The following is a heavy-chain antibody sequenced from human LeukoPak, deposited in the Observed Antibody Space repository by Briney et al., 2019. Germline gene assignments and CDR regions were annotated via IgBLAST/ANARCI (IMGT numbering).Heavy chain of an antibody. Sequence: SETLSLTCAVYGGSFSGYYWSWLRQPPGKGLEWIGEINHSGSTNYNPSLMSRVTISVDPSKNQFSLKLSSVTAADTAVYYCARSFIRGDVAYYFDYWGQGTLVTVSS. CDR3: ARSFIRGDVAYYFDY. V-gene: IGHV4-34*01. J-gene: IGHJ4*02. CDR2: INHSGST. D-gene: IGHD3-10*01. CDR1: GGSFSGYY.